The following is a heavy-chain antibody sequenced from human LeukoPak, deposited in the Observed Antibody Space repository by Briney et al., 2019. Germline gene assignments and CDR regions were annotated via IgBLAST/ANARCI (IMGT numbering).Heavy chain of an antibody. CDR3: ARYSSSSGGAAYYLDY. CDR2: ISGDGSVT. V-gene: IGHV3-74*01. CDR1: GFTLRNYW. Sequence: AGSLRLSCTASGFTLRNYWMHWVRQVPGKRLVWVSRISGDGSVTNYAASVQGPFTISRDNAKNILYLQINSLRSEDTAVYYCARYSSSSGGAAYYLDYWGHGTLVTVSS. J-gene: IGHJ4*01. D-gene: IGHD6-6*01.